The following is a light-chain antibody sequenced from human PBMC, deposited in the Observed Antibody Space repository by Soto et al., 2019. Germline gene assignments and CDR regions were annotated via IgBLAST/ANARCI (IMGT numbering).Light chain of an antibody. CDR1: QSITNY. J-gene: IGKJ5*01. CDR2: DVS. Sequence: EIVLTQSPATLPLSPGEGASLSCRARQSITNYLAWYQQKPGQAPRLLIYDVSNRATGIPARFSGSGSGTDFTLTIGSLEPEDFAVYYCQQRSNWPQITFGQGTRLEIK. V-gene: IGKV3-11*01. CDR3: QQRSNWPQIT.